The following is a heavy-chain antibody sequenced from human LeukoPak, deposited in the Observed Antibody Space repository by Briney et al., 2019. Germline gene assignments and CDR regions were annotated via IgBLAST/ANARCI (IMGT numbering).Heavy chain of an antibody. CDR2: ISWDGGST. D-gene: IGHD5-24*01. CDR1: GFTFDDYA. CDR3: AKAPVEMATIPPYYYYYGMDV. Sequence: GGSLRLSCAASGFTFDDYAMHWVRQAPGKGLEWVSLISWDGGSTYYADSVKGRFTISRDNSKNSLYLQMNSLRAEDTALYYCAKAPVEMATIPPYYYYYGMDVWGQGTTVTVSS. V-gene: IGHV3-43D*03. J-gene: IGHJ6*02.